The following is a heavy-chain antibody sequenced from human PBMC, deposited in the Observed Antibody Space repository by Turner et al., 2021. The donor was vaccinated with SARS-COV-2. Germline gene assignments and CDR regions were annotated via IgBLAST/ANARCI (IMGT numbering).Heavy chain of an antibody. CDR1: GYTFTSYD. CDR3: ARGGYCSSTSCSAYWYFDL. D-gene: IGHD2-2*01. J-gene: IGHJ2*01. CDR2: MNPDSGNT. Sequence: QVQLVQSGAEVKKPGASVTVSCKASGYTFTSYDINWVRQSTGQGLEWMGWMNPDSGNTAYAQKFQGRVTITRNTSISTAYMELSSLRSEDTAVYYCARGGYCSSTSCSAYWYFDLWGRGTLVTVSS. V-gene: IGHV1-8*03.